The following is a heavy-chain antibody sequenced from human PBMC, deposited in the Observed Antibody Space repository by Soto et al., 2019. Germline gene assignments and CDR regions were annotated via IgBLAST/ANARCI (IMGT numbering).Heavy chain of an antibody. J-gene: IGHJ6*02. CDR3: AKGVFRGISPVWGGMDV. CDR2: ISWNSGSI. Sequence: EVPLVESGGGLVQPGRSLRLSCAASGFTFDDYAMHWVRQAPGKGLEWVSGISWNSGSIGYADSVKGRFTISRDNAXNXXHRQLNSVRAEDTGFYYGAKGVFRGISPVWGGMDVWGQGTTGTVSS. V-gene: IGHV3-9*01. CDR1: GFTFDDYA. D-gene: IGHD2-21*01.